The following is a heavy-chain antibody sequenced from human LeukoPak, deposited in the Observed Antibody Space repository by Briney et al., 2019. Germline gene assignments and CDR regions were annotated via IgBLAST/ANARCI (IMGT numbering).Heavy chain of an antibody. Sequence: PSETLSLTCTVSGGSISSYYWSWIRQPAGKGLEWIGRIYTSGSTNYNPSLKSRVTMSVDTSKNQFSLKLTSVTAADTAVYYCARALLRGGGPTYDYWGQGTLVAVAS. V-gene: IGHV4-4*07. D-gene: IGHD2-15*01. CDR2: IYTSGST. J-gene: IGHJ4*02. CDR1: GGSISSYY. CDR3: ARALLRGGGPTYDY.